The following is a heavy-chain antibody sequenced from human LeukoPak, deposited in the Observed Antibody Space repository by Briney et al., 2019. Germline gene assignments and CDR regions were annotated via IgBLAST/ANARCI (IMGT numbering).Heavy chain of an antibody. CDR3: TRGAVGSTPHVALDI. CDR2: IHSSGST. D-gene: IGHD1-26*01. CDR1: GGSIRNYY. J-gene: IGHJ3*02. V-gene: IGHV4-4*07. Sequence: SEALSLTCTVSGGSIRNYYWNWIRQSAGRGLELIGRIHSSGSTNHNPSLKSRVTMSVDTSNSQFSLKLTSVTGADTAVYYCTRGAVGSTPHVALDIWGQGTMVTVSS.